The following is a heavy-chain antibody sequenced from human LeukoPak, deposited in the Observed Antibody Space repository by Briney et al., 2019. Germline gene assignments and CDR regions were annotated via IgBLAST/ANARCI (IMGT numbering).Heavy chain of an antibody. V-gene: IGHV4-34*01. D-gene: IGHD4-11*01. J-gene: IGHJ6*03. CDR3: ARLQSHFYYMDV. CDR2: INHSGST. CDR1: GGSFSGYY. Sequence: PSETLSLTCAVYGGSFSGYYWSWIRQPPGKGLEWIGEINHSGSTNYNPSLKSRVTISVDTSKNQFSLKLSSVTAADTAVYYCARLQSHFYYMDVWGKGTTVTVSS.